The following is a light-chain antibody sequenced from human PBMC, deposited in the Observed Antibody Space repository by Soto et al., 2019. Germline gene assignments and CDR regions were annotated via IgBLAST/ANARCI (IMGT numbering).Light chain of an antibody. V-gene: IGLV4-69*01. CDR2: LNSDGSH. CDR1: SGHSSYA. CDR3: QTWGSGIPVV. Sequence: QSVLTQSPSASASLGASVKLTCTLSSGHSSYAIAWHQQQPEKGPRYLMKLNSDGSHSKGDGIPDRCSGSSSGAERYLTISSLQSEDEADYYCQTWGSGIPVVFGGGTKLTVL. J-gene: IGLJ2*01.